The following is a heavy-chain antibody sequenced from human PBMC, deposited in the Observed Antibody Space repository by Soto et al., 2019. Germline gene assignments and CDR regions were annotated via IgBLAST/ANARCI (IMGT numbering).Heavy chain of an antibody. J-gene: IGHJ6*03. CDR2: IIPTLGIT. V-gene: IGHV1-69*02. Sequence: SVKVSCKASGGTFSIYTFSWVRQAPGQGLEWMGRIIPTLGITNYAQKIQGRVTIIADKSTNTAYMELSSLRSEDTAVYYCARSAIFGVNYYMDVWGKGTTVTVSS. CDR3: ARSAIFGVNYYMDV. D-gene: IGHD3-3*01. CDR1: GGTFSIYT.